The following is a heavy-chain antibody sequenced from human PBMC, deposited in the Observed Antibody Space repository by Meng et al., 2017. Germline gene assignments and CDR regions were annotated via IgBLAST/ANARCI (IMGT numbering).Heavy chain of an antibody. CDR2: IKQDGSEK. Sequence: GESLKISCAASGFTFSSYWMSWVRQAPGKGLEWVANIKQDGSEKYYVDSVKGRFTISRGNAKNSLYLQMNSLRAEDTAVYYCARDHTKLDVDIVATDAFDIWGQGTMVTVSS. CDR1: GFTFSSYW. CDR3: ARDHTKLDVDIVATDAFDI. J-gene: IGHJ3*02. D-gene: IGHD5-12*01. V-gene: IGHV3-7*01.